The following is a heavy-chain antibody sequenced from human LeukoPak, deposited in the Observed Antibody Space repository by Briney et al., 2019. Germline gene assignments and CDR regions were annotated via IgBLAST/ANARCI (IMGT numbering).Heavy chain of an antibody. CDR3: TRDLGHCTGGTCFPSGPADY. CDR2: MDGDGSNT. J-gene: IGHJ4*02. D-gene: IGHD2-15*01. Sequence: PGGSLRLSCAASGFTFSSDWMHWVRQAPGKGLVWVSVMDGDGSNTNSPSSVNGRFVISRDNPKNTLFLQMSSLRSDDTGVYYCTRDLGHCTGGTCFPSGPADYWGQGTLVTVSS. CDR1: GFTFSSDW. V-gene: IGHV3-74*01.